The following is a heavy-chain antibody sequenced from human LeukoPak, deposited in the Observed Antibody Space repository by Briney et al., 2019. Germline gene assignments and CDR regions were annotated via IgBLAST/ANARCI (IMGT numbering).Heavy chain of an antibody. V-gene: IGHV3-30*03. J-gene: IGHJ4*02. D-gene: IGHD4-23*01. CDR2: ISYDGNHQ. CDR1: GFTFSNYS. Sequence: GGSLRLSCAASGFTFSNYSMNWVRQAPGKGLEWVAVISYDGNHQYYTDSVKGRFTISRDNSNHTVHLQMDSLRGEDTAFYYCARSDYGGYYDMFDFWGQGTLVIVSS. CDR3: ARSDYGGYYDMFDF.